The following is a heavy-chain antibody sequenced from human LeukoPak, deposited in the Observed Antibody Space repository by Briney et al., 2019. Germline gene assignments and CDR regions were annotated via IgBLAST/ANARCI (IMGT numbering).Heavy chain of an antibody. CDR3: ARIDRAVAGTIDY. CDR2: IFYSGTT. V-gene: IGHV4-31*03. D-gene: IGHD6-19*01. CDR1: GGSITSGGYY. J-gene: IGHJ4*02. Sequence: SQTLSLTCTVSGGSITSGGYYWSWIRQPPGKGLEWIGYIFYSGTTYYNPSLKSRVTISVDTSKNQFSLKLNSVTAADTAVYYCARIDRAVAGTIDYWGQGTLVTVSS.